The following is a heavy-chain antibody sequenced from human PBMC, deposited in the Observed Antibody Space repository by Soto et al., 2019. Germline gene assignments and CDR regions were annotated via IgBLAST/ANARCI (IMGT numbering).Heavy chain of an antibody. Sequence: PSETLSLTCAVYGGSFSGYYWSWIRQPPGKGLEWIGEINHSGSTNYNPSLKSRVTISVDTSKNQFSLKLSSVTAADTAVYYCARGRGRSIAARPNYYGMDVWGQGTTVTSP. D-gene: IGHD6-6*01. CDR1: GGSFSGYY. CDR2: INHSGST. V-gene: IGHV4-34*01. CDR3: ARGRGRSIAARPNYYGMDV. J-gene: IGHJ6*02.